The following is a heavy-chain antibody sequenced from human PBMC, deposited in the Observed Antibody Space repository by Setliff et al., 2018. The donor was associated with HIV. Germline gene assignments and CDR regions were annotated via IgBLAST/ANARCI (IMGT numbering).Heavy chain of an antibody. CDR3: ARDYSRYNSAWAVIGSDYYLDF. D-gene: IGHD6-19*01. CDR2: ISDSGGGT. V-gene: IGHV3-23*01. Sequence: PGGSLRLSCAASGFAFSTYAMSWVRQAPGKGLEWVSAISDSGGGTYYADSVKGRFTVSRDNSKYTLYLQMNSLRAEDTAVYYCARDYSRYNSAWAVIGSDYYLDFWGQGTLVTVSS. J-gene: IGHJ4*02. CDR1: GFAFSTYA.